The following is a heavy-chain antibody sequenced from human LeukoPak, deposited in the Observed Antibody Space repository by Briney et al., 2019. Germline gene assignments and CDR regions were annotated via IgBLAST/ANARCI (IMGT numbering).Heavy chain of an antibody. CDR2: INHSGST. D-gene: IGHD3-3*01. V-gene: IGHV4-34*01. J-gene: IGHJ4*02. CDR1: GGSFSGYY. Sequence: PSETLSLTCVVYGGSFSGYYWSWIRQPPGKGLEWIGEINHSGSTKYTPSLKSRVTISVDTSKNQFSLKLSSVTAADTAVYYCAKGFERNYDFWSGYYGDYWGQGTLVTVSS. CDR3: AKGFERNYDFWSGYYGDY.